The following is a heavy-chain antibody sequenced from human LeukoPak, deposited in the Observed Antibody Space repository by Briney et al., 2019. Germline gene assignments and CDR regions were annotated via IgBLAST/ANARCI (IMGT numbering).Heavy chain of an antibody. D-gene: IGHD3-10*01. Sequence: KPSETLSLTCTVSGGSISSSSYYWSWIRQPPGKGLEWIGYIYYSGSTNYNPSLKSRVTISVDTSKNQFSLKLSSVTAADTAVYYCARGGNWFDPWGQGTLVTVSS. CDR3: ARGGNWFDP. J-gene: IGHJ5*02. CDR1: GGSISSSSYY. V-gene: IGHV4-61*01. CDR2: IYYSGST.